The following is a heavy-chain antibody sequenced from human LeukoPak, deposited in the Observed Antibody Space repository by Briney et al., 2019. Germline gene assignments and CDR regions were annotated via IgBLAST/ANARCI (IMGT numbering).Heavy chain of an antibody. CDR2: INPYNGNT. Sequence: ASVKVSCKASGYTFISYGISWVRQAPGQGLEWVGRINPYNGNTKYVQKFYDRVSMTTDTSTSTAYMELRRLRSGDTAMYYCARGPRYDYDSSVYYFEFWGQGTLVTVSS. D-gene: IGHD3-22*01. V-gene: IGHV1-18*01. CDR1: GYTFISYG. J-gene: IGHJ4*02. CDR3: ARGPRYDYDSSVYYFEF.